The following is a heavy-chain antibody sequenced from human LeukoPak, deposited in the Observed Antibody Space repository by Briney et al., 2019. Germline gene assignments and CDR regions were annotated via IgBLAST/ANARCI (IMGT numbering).Heavy chain of an antibody. CDR1: GCTFSSYF. Sequence: GGSLRLSCAASGCTFSSYFMSWVRQAPGKGLEWVANIKEDGSDKYYVDSVKGRFTISRDNAKNSLYLQMNNLRAEDTAVYYCARDVGYFRFDYWGQGTLVTVSS. CDR2: IKEDGSDK. CDR3: ARDVGYFRFDY. D-gene: IGHD5-18*01. V-gene: IGHV3-7*01. J-gene: IGHJ4*02.